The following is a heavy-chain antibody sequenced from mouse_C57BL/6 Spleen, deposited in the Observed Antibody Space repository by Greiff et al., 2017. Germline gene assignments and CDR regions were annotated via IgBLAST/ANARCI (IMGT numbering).Heavy chain of an antibody. CDR3: ARSEVTTSRKFDY. D-gene: IGHD2-2*01. Sequence: QVQLQQPGAELVMPGASVKLSCKASGYTFTSYWMHWVKQRPGQGLEWIGEIDPSDSYTNYNQKFKGKSTLTVDQSSSTAYMQLSSLTSEDSAVYYCARSEVTTSRKFDYWGQGTTLTVSS. CDR2: IDPSDSYT. V-gene: IGHV1-69*01. J-gene: IGHJ2*01. CDR1: GYTFTSYW.